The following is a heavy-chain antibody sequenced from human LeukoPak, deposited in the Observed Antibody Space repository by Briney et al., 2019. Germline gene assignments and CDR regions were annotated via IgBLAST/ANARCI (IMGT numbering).Heavy chain of an antibody. CDR3: AWVTRNYYYYYMDV. Sequence: AASVKVSCKASGYTFTSYDINWVRQATGQGLEWMGWMNPNSGNTGYAQKFQGRVTMTRNTSISTAYMELSSLRSEDTAVYYCAWVTRNYYYYYMDVWGKGTMVTVSS. V-gene: IGHV1-8*01. CDR2: MNPNSGNT. CDR1: GYTFTSYD. D-gene: IGHD5-18*01. J-gene: IGHJ6*03.